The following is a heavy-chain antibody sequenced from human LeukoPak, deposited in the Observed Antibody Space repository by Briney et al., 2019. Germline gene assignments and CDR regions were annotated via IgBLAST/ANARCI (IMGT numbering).Heavy chain of an antibody. V-gene: IGHV4-38-2*01. D-gene: IGHD4-23*01. CDR1: GYSISSGYY. CDR2: IYHSGST. CDR3: ARGYGGLYYFDY. Sequence: SETLSLTCGVSGYSISSGYYWGWIRQPPGKGLEWIGSIYHSGSTYYNPSLKSRVTISVDTSKNQFSLKLSSVTAADTAVYYCARGYGGLYYFDYWGQGTLVTVSS. J-gene: IGHJ4*02.